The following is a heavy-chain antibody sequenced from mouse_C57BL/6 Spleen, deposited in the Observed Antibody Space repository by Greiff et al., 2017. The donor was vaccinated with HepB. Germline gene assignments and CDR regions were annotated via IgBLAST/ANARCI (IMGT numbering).Heavy chain of an antibody. CDR1: GYAFSRYW. J-gene: IGHJ4*01. CDR3: ARDYSNPYYAMDY. CDR2: IYPGDGDT. Sequence: QVQLQQSGAELVKPGASVKISCKASGYAFSRYWMNWVKQRPGKGLEWIGQIYPGDGDTNYNGKFKGKATLTADKSSSTAYMQLSSLTSEDSAVYFCARDYSNPYYAMDYWGQGTSVTVSS. V-gene: IGHV1-80*01. D-gene: IGHD2-5*01.